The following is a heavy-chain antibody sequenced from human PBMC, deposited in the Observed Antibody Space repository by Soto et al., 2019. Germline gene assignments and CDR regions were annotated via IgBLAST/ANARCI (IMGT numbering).Heavy chain of an antibody. V-gene: IGHV2-5*02. CDR2: IYWDDDK. CDR1: GFSLSTSGVG. Sequence: SGPTLVKPTQTLTLTCTFSGFSLSTSGVGVGWIRQPPGKALEWLALIYWDDDKRYSPSLKSRLTITKDTSKNQVVLTMTNMDPVDTATYYCAHSFGIVEDYYYYYMDVWGKGTTVTVSS. D-gene: IGHD2-15*01. J-gene: IGHJ6*03. CDR3: AHSFGIVEDYYYYYMDV.